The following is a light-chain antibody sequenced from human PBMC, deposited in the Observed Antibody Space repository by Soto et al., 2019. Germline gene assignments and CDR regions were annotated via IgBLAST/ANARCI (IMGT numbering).Light chain of an antibody. Sequence: DIVMTQSPDSLAVSLGERATINCKSSQSVLYNSNNRNYLAWYQQKPGQPPKLLIYWASTRESGVPDRFRGSGSGTHFTLTIRSLQAEDLAVYYCQQYYDTPVTFGQGTKVEIK. J-gene: IGKJ1*01. CDR3: QQYYDTPVT. CDR1: QSVLYNSNNRNY. V-gene: IGKV4-1*01. CDR2: WAS.